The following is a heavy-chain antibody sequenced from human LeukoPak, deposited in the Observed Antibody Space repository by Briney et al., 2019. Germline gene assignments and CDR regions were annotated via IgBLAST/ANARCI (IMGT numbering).Heavy chain of an antibody. CDR1: GGSISSYY. V-gene: IGHV4-4*07. Sequence: ETLSLTCTVSGGSISSYYWSWIRQPAGKGLGWIGRIYTSGSTNYNPSLKSRVTMSVDTSKNQFSLKLSSVTAADTAVYYCARDITSVAGHYYYGMDVWGQGTTVTVSS. CDR3: ARDITSVAGHYYYGMDV. D-gene: IGHD3-10*01. CDR2: IYTSGST. J-gene: IGHJ6*02.